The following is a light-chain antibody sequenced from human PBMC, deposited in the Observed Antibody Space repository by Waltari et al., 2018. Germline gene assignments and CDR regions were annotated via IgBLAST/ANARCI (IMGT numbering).Light chain of an antibody. V-gene: IGKV3-15*01. CDR3: QQYNNWPPWT. CDR2: GAS. J-gene: IGKJ1*01. Sequence: EIVMTQSPATLSVSPGERATLSCRASQSVRSNLAWYQQKPGRPPRLLIYGASSRATGIPARFSGSGSGTEFTLTISSLQSEDFALYYCQQYNNWPPWTFGQGTKVEIK. CDR1: QSVRSN.